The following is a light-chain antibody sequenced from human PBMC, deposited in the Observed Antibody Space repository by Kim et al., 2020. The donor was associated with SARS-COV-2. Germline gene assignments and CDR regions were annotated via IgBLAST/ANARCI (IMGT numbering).Light chain of an antibody. J-gene: IGLJ1*01. CDR1: SSDVGGYNY. V-gene: IGLV2-14*03. CDR2: DVN. Sequence: PAQPITISCTGTSSDVGGYNYVSWYQHYPGKAPKLMIYDVNKWPSGVSNRFSGSKSGNTASLTISGLQPEDEADYYCSSYTYTGTVFGTGTKVTVL. CDR3: SSYTYTGTV.